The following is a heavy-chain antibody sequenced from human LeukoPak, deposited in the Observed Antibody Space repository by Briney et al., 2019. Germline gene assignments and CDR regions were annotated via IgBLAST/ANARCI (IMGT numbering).Heavy chain of an antibody. J-gene: IGHJ4*02. CDR3: ANIYCGGDCYSSYFDY. V-gene: IGHV1-46*01. D-gene: IGHD2-21*02. CDR1: GYTFTGYY. CDR2: INPSGGST. Sequence: ASVKVSCKASGYTFTGYYMHWVRQAPGQGLEWMGMINPSGGSTSYAQKFQGRVTMTRDMSTSTVSMELSSLRSEDTAVYYCANIYCGGDCYSSYFDYWGQGTLVTVSS.